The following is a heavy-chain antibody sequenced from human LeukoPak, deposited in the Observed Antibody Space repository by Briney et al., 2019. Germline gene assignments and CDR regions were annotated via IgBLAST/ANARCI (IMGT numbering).Heavy chain of an antibody. CDR2: IIPIFGTA. V-gene: IGHV1-69*13. J-gene: IGHJ4*02. D-gene: IGHD4-17*01. CDR3: ARAPSPYYGDYLFDY. Sequence: SVKVSCKASGGTFSSYAISWVRQAPGQGLEWMGGIIPIFGTANYAQKFQGRVTITADESTSTAYMELSSLRSEDTAVYYCARAPSPYYGDYLFDYWGQGTLVTVSS. CDR1: GGTFSSYA.